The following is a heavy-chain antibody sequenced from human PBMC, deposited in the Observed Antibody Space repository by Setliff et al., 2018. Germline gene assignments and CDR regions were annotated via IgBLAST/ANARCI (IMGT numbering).Heavy chain of an antibody. CDR3: ARHATYYYGSGNLPFDS. CDR2: IMPGRDT. CDR1: GDSLSGYY. D-gene: IGHD3-10*01. V-gene: IGHV4-34*12. Sequence: PSETLSLTCAVYGDSLSGYYWSWIRQSPKKGLEWIGEIMPGRDTLYSPSLESRLTIPIDTSKSQFSLKLSSVTAADTAVYYCARHATYYYGSGNLPFDSWGQGTLVTVSS. J-gene: IGHJ4*02.